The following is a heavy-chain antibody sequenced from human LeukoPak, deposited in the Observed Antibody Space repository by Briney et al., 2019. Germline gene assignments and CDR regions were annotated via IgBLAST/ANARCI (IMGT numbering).Heavy chain of an antibody. CDR1: GYTFTGYY. CDR2: INPNSGGT. V-gene: IGHV1-2*02. CDR3: ARDLGRCSGGSCYQPYYYYGMDV. J-gene: IGHJ6*02. D-gene: IGHD2-15*01. Sequence: ASVKVSCKASGYTFTGYYMHWVRQAPGQGLEWMGWINPNSGGTNYAQKFQGRVTMTRDTSISTAYMELSRLRSDDTAVYYCARDLGRCSGGSCYQPYYYYGMDVWGQGTTVTVSS.